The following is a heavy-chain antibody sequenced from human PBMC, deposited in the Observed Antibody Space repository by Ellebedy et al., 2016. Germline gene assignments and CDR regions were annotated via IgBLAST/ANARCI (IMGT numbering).Heavy chain of an antibody. D-gene: IGHD2-2*01. Sequence: GESLKISXAASGFTFSSYAMSWVRQAPGKGLEWVSAISGSGGSTYYADSVKGRFTISRDNSKNTLYLQMNSLRAEDTAVYYCAKDHLQLLLGHMDVWGQGTTVTVSS. CDR3: AKDHLQLLLGHMDV. CDR1: GFTFSSYA. J-gene: IGHJ6*02. CDR2: ISGSGGST. V-gene: IGHV3-23*01.